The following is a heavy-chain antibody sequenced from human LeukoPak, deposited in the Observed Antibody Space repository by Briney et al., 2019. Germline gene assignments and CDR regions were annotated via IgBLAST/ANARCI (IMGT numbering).Heavy chain of an antibody. CDR1: GYTFTSYG. D-gene: IGHD2/OR15-2a*01. CDR3: ARASIAKYYYGMDV. CDR2: ISACNGNT. V-gene: IGHV1-18*01. J-gene: IGHJ6*02. Sequence: ASVKVSCKASGYTFTSYGISWVRQAPGQGLEWMGWISACNGNTNYAQKLQGRVTMTTDTSTSTAYMELRSLRSDDTAVYYCARASIAKYYYGMDVWGQGTTVTVSS.